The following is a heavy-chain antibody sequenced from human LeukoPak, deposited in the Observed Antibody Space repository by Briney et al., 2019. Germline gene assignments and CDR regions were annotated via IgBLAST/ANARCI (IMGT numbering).Heavy chain of an antibody. CDR3: AEDMGYDSSGYYSYFDY. CDR1: GFILSNCA. D-gene: IGHD3-22*01. V-gene: IGHV3-9*01. J-gene: IGHJ4*02. Sequence: GGSLRLSCAASGFILSNCAMTWVRQAPGKGLEWVSGISWNSGSIGYADSVKGRFTISRDNAKNSLYLQMNSLRAEDAALYYCAEDMGYDSSGYYSYFDYWGQGTLVTVSS. CDR2: ISWNSGSI.